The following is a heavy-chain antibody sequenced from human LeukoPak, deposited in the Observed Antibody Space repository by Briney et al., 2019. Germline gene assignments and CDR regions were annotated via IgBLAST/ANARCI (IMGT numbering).Heavy chain of an antibody. Sequence: ASVKVSCKASGYTFTSYDINWVRQATGQGLEWMGWMNPNSGNTGYAQKFQGRVTMTWNTSISTAYMELSSLRSEDTAVYYCARVHSSSWLYYFDYWGQGTLVTVSS. J-gene: IGHJ4*02. CDR2: MNPNSGNT. D-gene: IGHD6-13*01. V-gene: IGHV1-8*01. CDR3: ARVHSSSWLYYFDY. CDR1: GYTFTSYD.